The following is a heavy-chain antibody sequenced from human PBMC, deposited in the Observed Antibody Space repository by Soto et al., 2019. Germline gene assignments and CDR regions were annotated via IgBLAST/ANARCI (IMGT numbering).Heavy chain of an antibody. CDR2: IYYRGST. V-gene: IGHV4-30-4*01. Sequence: QVQLQESGPGLVKPSQTLSLTCTVSGGSISSGDYYWSWIRQPPGKGLEWIGYIYYRGSTYYNPSLKSRVTISVDTSKNQFSLKLSSVTAADTAVYYCARDETSMVRGVINWGQGTLVTVSS. CDR3: ARDETSMVRGVIN. J-gene: IGHJ4*02. D-gene: IGHD3-10*01. CDR1: GGSISSGDYY.